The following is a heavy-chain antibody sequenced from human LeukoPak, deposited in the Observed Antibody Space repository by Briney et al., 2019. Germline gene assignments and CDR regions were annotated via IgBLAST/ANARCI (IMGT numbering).Heavy chain of an antibody. V-gene: IGHV4-39*07. CDR3: ARTPLVSMNRGLTQRKNWFDP. Sequence: PSETLSLTCTVSGGSVDSGSYYWGWIRQSPGKGLEWIGSIYYSGDTYYNPSLKSRVTISVDTSKNQFSLKLSSVTAADTAVYYCARTPLVSMNRGLTQRKNWFDPWGQGTLVTVSS. CDR2: IYYSGDT. CDR1: GGSVDSGSYY. J-gene: IGHJ5*02. D-gene: IGHD3-10*01.